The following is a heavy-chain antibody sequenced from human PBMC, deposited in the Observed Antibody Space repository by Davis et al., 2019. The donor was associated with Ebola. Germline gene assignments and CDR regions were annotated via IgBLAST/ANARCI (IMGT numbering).Heavy chain of an antibody. Sequence: GGSLRLSCAVSGLTFSKTWMSWVRQAPGKGLEWLARIKSKNDGGTIHYAPPVKGRFTISRDDSTAVVYLQMNSLKIEDTGIYYCTTDPRDWGQGTLVTVSS. J-gene: IGHJ4*02. V-gene: IGHV3-15*01. CDR3: TTDPRD. CDR1: GLTFSKTW. CDR2: IKSKNDGGTI.